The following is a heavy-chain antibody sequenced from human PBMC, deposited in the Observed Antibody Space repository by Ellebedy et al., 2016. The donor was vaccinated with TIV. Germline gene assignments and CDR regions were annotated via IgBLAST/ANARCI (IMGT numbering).Heavy chain of an antibody. D-gene: IGHD5-18*01. CDR2: MNPASGST. J-gene: IGHJ5*02. V-gene: IGHV1-8*02. Sequence: AASVKVSCKASGGTFSSYAINWVRQAAGQGLEWMGRMNPASGSTDYPQKFQGRVTMTRKPSINTAYMTLSSLRSEDTAVYYCARGGPKDENSFFDPWGQGTLVTVSS. CDR1: GGTFSSYA. CDR3: ARGGPKDENSFFDP.